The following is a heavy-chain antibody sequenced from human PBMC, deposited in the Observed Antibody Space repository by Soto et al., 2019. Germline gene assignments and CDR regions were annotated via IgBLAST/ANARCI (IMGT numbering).Heavy chain of an antibody. CDR3: TRDPSGYCSGGSCYSDYYYYGMDV. CDR2: IRSKAYGGTT. J-gene: IGHJ6*02. V-gene: IGHV3-49*05. CDR1: GFTFGDYA. Sequence: EVQLVESGGGLVKPGRSLRLSCTASGFTFGDYAMSWFRQAPGKGLEWVGFIRSKAYGGTTEYAASVKGRFTISRDDFKSIAYLQMNSLKTEDTAVYYCTRDPSGYCSGGSCYSDYYYYGMDVWGQGTTVTVSS. D-gene: IGHD2-15*01.